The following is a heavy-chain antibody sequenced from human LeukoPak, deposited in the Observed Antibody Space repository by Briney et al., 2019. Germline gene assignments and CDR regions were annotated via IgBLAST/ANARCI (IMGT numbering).Heavy chain of an antibody. V-gene: IGHV3-33*01. Sequence: GGSLRLSCAASGFTFSYYGMHWVRQAPGKGLEGVAVIWYDGSNKYYADSVQGRFTISRDSSKNTLYLQMNSLRAEDTAVYYCARGDGSGARLGYWGQGTLVTVSS. CDR2: IWYDGSNK. D-gene: IGHD3-10*01. CDR1: GFTFSYYG. J-gene: IGHJ4*02. CDR3: ARGDGSGARLGY.